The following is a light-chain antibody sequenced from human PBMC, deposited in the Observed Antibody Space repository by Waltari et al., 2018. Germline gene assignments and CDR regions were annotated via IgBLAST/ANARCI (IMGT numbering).Light chain of an antibody. J-gene: IGLJ3*02. V-gene: IGLV2-23*02. CDR3: CSYAGTTSWL. Sequence: QSALTQPASVSGSPGQSITISCTGTSSAVGDYNLVSWYQQPAGQVPQLIIYEVNKRPSGFSTRFSGSRSGNTASLTISGLQAEDEATYFCCSYAGTTSWLFGGGTKVTVL. CDR2: EVN. CDR1: SSAVGDYNL.